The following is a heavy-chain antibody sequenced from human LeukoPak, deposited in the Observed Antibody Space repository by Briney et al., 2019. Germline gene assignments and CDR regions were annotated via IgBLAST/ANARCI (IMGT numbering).Heavy chain of an antibody. Sequence: SETLSLTCTVSGGSISSYYWSWIRQPPGKGLEWIGYIYYSGSTNYNPSLKSRVTISVDTSKNQFSLKLSSVTAADTAVYYCASQMYYYDSSGTTGYFQHWGQGTLVTVSS. V-gene: IGHV4-59*08. CDR2: IYYSGST. CDR3: ASQMYYYDSSGTTGYFQH. D-gene: IGHD3-22*01. CDR1: GGSISSYY. J-gene: IGHJ1*01.